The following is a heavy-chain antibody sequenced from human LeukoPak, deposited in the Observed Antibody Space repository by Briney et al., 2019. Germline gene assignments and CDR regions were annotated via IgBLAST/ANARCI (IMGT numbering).Heavy chain of an antibody. CDR2: ISGSGGST. CDR1: GFTFSSYA. V-gene: IGHV3-23*01. Sequence: GGSLRLSCAASGFTFSSYAMSRVRQAPGKGLEWVSAISGSGGSTYYADSVKGRFTISRDNSKNTLYLQMNGLRAEDTAVYYCARRAGDYSHPYDYWGQGTLVTVSS. J-gene: IGHJ4*02. D-gene: IGHD3-22*01. CDR3: ARRAGDYSHPYDY.